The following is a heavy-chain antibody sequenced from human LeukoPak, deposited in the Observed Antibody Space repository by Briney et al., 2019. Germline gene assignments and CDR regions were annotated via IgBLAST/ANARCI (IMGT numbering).Heavy chain of an antibody. CDR1: GFTFSSYW. J-gene: IGHJ6*02. Sequence: GGSLRLSCAASGFTFSSYWMHWVRQAPGKGLVWVSRINPDGSSTNYADSVKGRFTISRDNAKITLYLQMNSLRAEDTAVYYCARDVDTAMIVYYYGMDVWGQGTTVTVSS. D-gene: IGHD5-18*01. V-gene: IGHV3-74*01. CDR2: INPDGSST. CDR3: ARDVDTAMIVYYYGMDV.